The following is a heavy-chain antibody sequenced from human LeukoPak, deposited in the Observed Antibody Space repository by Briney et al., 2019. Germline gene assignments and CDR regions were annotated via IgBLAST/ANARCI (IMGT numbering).Heavy chain of an antibody. CDR1: GGTFSSYA. Sequence: SVKVSCKASGGTFSSYAISWVRQAPGQGPEWMGGIIPIFGTANYAQKFQGRVTITTDESTSTAYMELSSLRSEDTAVYYCASTPKRHSGYVEFDYWGQGTLVTVSS. CDR3: ASTPKRHSGYVEFDY. D-gene: IGHD5-12*01. V-gene: IGHV1-69*05. J-gene: IGHJ4*02. CDR2: IIPIFGTA.